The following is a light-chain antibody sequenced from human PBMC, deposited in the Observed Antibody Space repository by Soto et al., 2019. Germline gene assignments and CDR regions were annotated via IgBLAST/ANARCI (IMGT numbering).Light chain of an antibody. Sequence: QPVLTQSSSASASLGSSVKLTCTLSSGHSSYIIAWHQQQPGKAPRYLMKLEGSGSYNKGSGVPDRFSGSRSGADRYLTISNLQFEDEADYYCETWDTNTWVFGGGTKRTVL. CDR2: LEGSGSY. J-gene: IGLJ3*02. CDR1: SGHSSYI. V-gene: IGLV4-60*02. CDR3: ETWDTNTWV.